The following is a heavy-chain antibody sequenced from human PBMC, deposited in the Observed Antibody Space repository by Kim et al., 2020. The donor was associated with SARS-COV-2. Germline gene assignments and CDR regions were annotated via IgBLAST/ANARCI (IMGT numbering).Heavy chain of an antibody. CDR3: ARDARRYCSSTSCYRSEYFQH. V-gene: IGHV3-21*01. Sequence: GGSLRLSCAASGFTFSSYSMNWVRQAPGKGLEWVSSISSSSSYIYYADSVKGRFTISRDNAKNSLYLQMNSLRAEDTAVYYCARDARRYCSSTSCYRSEYFQHWGQGTLVTVSS. J-gene: IGHJ1*01. CDR1: GFTFSSYS. CDR2: ISSSSSYI. D-gene: IGHD2-2*01.